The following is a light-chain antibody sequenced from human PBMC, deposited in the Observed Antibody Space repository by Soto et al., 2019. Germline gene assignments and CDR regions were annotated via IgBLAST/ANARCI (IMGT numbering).Light chain of an antibody. CDR2: RDT. Sequence: SYELTQPLSVSVALGQTARITCGASNIGSKNVHWYQQKPGQAPVLVIYRDTNRPSGIPERFSGYNSGNTATLTISGAQAGDEADYYCQVWDSNTVVFGGGTQLTVL. CDR1: NIGSKN. J-gene: IGLJ7*01. CDR3: QVWDSNTVV. V-gene: IGLV3-9*01.